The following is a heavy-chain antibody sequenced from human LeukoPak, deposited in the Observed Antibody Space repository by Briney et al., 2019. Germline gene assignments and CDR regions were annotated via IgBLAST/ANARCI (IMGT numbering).Heavy chain of an antibody. J-gene: IGHJ3*02. D-gene: IGHD3-16*01. CDR1: GFSLSTSW. CDR2: ISPDGSST. V-gene: IGHV3-74*01. Sequence: QPGGSLRLSCAASGFSLSTSWMLWVRQTPGKGLVWLSRISPDGSSTSYADSVKGRFTVSRDIARNTVTLQMNSLRAEDSAVYYCARLQGITPQPMTEGFDIRGQGTMVTVSS. CDR3: ARLQGITPQPMTEGFDI.